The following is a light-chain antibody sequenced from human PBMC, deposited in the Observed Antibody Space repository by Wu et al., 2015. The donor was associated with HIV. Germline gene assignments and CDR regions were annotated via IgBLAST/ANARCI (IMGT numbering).Light chain of an antibody. CDR2: GAS. J-gene: IGKJ2*01. Sequence: EIVLTQSPGTLSLSPGERATLSCRASQSVSSSYLAWYQQKPGQAPRPLIYGASSRATGIPDRFSGSGSGTDFTLTISRLEPEDFAVYYCQQYGSSPMYTFGLGDQAGDQT. CDR3: QQYGSSPMYT. CDR1: QSVSSSY. V-gene: IGKV3-20*01.